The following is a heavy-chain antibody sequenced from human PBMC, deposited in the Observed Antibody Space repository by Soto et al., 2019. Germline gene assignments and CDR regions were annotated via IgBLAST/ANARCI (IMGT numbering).Heavy chain of an antibody. Sequence: SETLSLTCTVSVDSISSPDYYWIWIRQAPGKGLELIGYVYYRGSIYYTPSFESRVSISIDTSKNQFSLRLTSVTAADSAVYFCARVTFTPNWFDSWGQGILVTVSS. V-gene: IGHV4-30-4*01. CDR2: VYYRGSI. CDR3: ARVTFTPNWFDS. CDR1: VDSISSPDYY. D-gene: IGHD3-16*01. J-gene: IGHJ5*01.